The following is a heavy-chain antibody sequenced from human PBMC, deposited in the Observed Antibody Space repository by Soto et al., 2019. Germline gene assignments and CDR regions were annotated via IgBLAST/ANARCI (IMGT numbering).Heavy chain of an antibody. J-gene: IGHJ5*02. CDR1: GYDFNSHW. D-gene: IGHD2-2*01. CDR2: IFPGDSDT. Sequence: PGESLKISCKGSGYDFNSHWIGWVRQKPGKGLEWMGIIFPGDSDTRYSPSFQGHVTISADKSISTAYLQWSSLKASDTAMYYCASDGGVPAAMGNLFEPWGQGTLVTVSS. V-gene: IGHV5-51*01. CDR3: ASDGGVPAAMGNLFEP.